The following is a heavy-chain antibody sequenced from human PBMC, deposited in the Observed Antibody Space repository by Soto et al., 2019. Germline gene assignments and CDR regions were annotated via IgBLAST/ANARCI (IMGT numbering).Heavy chain of an antibody. D-gene: IGHD6-19*01. CDR2: IYYSGST. CDR1: GASISVYS. V-gene: IGHV4-59*01. CDR3: ARSTDSSGWRFDS. J-gene: IGHJ4*02. Sequence: TLSLTCAVSGASISVYSWSWIRQPPGKGLEWIGYIYYSGSTNYNPSLKSRVAISVDTSKNQFSLNLSSVTAADTAVYYCARSTDSSGWRFDSWGQGTQVTVSS.